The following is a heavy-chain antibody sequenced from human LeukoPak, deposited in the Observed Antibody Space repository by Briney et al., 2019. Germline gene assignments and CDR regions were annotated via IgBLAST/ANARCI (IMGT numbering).Heavy chain of an antibody. Sequence: GGSLRLSCAASGFTFSSYWMHSVRQAPGKWLVWVSLLNSHGISITYADSVKGRFNISRDNAKNSLYLQMNSLRAEDTAVYYCARDGGVGLTVAFDIWGQGTMVTVSS. CDR3: ARDGGVGLTVAFDI. CDR2: LNSHGISI. V-gene: IGHV3-74*01. D-gene: IGHD1-26*01. J-gene: IGHJ3*02. CDR1: GFTFSSYW.